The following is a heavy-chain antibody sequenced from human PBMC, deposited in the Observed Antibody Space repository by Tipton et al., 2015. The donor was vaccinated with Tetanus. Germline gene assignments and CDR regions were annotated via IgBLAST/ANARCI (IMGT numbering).Heavy chain of an antibody. CDR3: ARGITDGYNRRLDY. J-gene: IGHJ4*02. Sequence: LRLSCTVSGASISDKKYYWGWIRQHPGEGLEWIGYISNSGSTYYNPSLKSRVTISVDTSQKQISLKVNSVTAADTAVYYCARGITDGYNRRLDYWGQG. CDR2: ISNSGST. CDR1: GASISDKKYY. D-gene: IGHD5-24*01. V-gene: IGHV4-31*03.